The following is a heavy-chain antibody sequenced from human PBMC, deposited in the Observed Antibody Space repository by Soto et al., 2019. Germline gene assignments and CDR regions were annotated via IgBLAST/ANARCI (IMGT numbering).Heavy chain of an antibody. CDR2: ISHDGSNE. V-gene: IGHV3-30-3*01. J-gene: IGHJ4*02. CDR3: ARGQRTETIVLFDF. CDR1: GSTFSNYA. D-gene: IGHD4-17*01. Sequence: QVQLVESGGGVVQPGWSLRLSCEASGSTFSNYAMHWVRQTPGKGLAWVAVISHDGSNEYYADSVKGRFTIFRDNSKNTLYLQMNSLRVEDTAVYYCARGQRTETIVLFDFWGQGTLVTVSS.